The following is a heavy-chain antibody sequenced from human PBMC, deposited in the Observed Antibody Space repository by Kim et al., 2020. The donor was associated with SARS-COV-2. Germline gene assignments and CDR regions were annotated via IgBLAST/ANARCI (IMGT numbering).Heavy chain of an antibody. CDR3: ARGLRYYFDY. D-gene: IGHD5-12*01. Sequence: TIYCTGSGKGRFTHSRYNAKNSLYLQMNSLRAEDTALYYCARGLRYYFDYWGQGTLVTVSS. CDR2: TI. J-gene: IGHJ4*02. V-gene: IGHV3-11*04.